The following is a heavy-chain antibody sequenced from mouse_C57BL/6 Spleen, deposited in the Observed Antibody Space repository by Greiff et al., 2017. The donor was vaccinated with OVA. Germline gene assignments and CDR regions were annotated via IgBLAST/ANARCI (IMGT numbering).Heavy chain of an antibody. CDR3: AICWDDYDPFDN. Sequence: QVQLQQPGAELVKPGASVKLSCKASGYTFTSYWMHWVKQRPGQGLEWIGMIHPNSGSTNYNEKFKSKATLTVDKSSSTAYMQLSSLTSEDSAVYYCAICWDDYDPFDNWGQGTTLTVSS. D-gene: IGHD2-4*01. J-gene: IGHJ2*01. V-gene: IGHV1-64*01. CDR1: GYTFTSYW. CDR2: IHPNSGST.